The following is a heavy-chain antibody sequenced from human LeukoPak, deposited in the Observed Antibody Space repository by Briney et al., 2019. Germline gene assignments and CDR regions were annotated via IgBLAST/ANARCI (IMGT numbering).Heavy chain of an antibody. CDR2: ISYDGSNK. D-gene: IGHD2-2*01. CDR1: GFDFNHYA. CDR3: QGYCSSTSCSLLYYYYYGMDV. Sequence: GGSLRLSCAASGFDFNHYAMSWVRQAPGKGLEWVAVISYDGSNKYYADSVKGRFTTSRDNSKNTLYLQMNSLRAEDTAVYYSQGYCSSTSCSLLYYYYYGMDVWGQGTTVTVSS. J-gene: IGHJ6*02. V-gene: IGHV3-30-3*01.